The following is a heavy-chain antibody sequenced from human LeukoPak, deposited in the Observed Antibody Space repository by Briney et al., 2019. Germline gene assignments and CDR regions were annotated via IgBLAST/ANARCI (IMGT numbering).Heavy chain of an antibody. CDR2: IYYSGST. CDR3: ARDGYCSSTSCSAFDP. V-gene: IGHV4-30-4*08. D-gene: IGHD2-2*01. CDR1: GGSISSGDYY. J-gene: IGHJ5*02. Sequence: SETLSLTCTVSGGSISSGDYYWSWIRQPPGKGLEWIGYIYYSGSTYYNPSLKSRVTISVDTSKNQFSLKLSSVTAADTAVYYCARDGYCSSTSCSAFDPWGQGTLVTVSS.